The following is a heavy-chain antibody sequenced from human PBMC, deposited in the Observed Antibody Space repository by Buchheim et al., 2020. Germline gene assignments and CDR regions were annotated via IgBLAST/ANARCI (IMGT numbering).Heavy chain of an antibody. J-gene: IGHJ4*02. CDR2: ISSTGTTV. Sequence: QVRLVQSGGGLVKPGGSLRLSCAVSGFTFTDHYMAWIRQAPGKGPECVAYISSTGTTVYYADSVKGRFTISRDSAENSLNLQMNALTAEDTAVYYCARESDPYCGGDCYYYDFWGQGTL. CDR1: GFTFTDHY. V-gene: IGHV3-11*01. CDR3: ARESDPYCGGDCYYYDF. D-gene: IGHD2-21*02.